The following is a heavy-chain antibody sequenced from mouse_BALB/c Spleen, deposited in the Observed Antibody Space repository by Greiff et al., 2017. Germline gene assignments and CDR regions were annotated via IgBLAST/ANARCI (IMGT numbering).Heavy chain of an antibody. V-gene: IGHV3-2*02. Sequence: EVQRVESGPGLVKPSQSLSLTCTVTGYSITSDYAWNWIRQFPGNKLEWMGYISYSGSTSYNPSLKSRISITRDTSKNQFFLQLNSVTTEDTATYYCARRFLYYYAMDYWGQGTSVTVSS. CDR2: ISYSGST. J-gene: IGHJ4*01. CDR1: GYSITSDYA. D-gene: IGHD1-1*01. CDR3: ARRFLYYYAMDY.